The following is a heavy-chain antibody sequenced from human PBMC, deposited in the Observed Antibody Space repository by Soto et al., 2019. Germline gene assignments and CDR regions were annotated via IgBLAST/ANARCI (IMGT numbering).Heavy chain of an antibody. V-gene: IGHV4-34*01. D-gene: IGHD6-13*01. CDR2: INHSGST. CDR1: GGSFSGYY. Sequence: SETLCLTCAVYGGSFSGYYWSWIRQPPGKGLEWIGEINHSGSTNYNPSLKSRVTISVDTSKNQFSLKLSSVTAADTAVYYCARDPYSSSWYWFDPWGQGTLVTVSS. CDR3: ARDPYSSSWYWFDP. J-gene: IGHJ5*02.